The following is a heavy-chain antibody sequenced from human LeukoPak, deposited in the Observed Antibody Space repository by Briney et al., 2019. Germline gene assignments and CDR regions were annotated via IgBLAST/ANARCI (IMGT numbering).Heavy chain of an antibody. CDR3: AREDPSSSSWPLDY. V-gene: IGHV3-48*03. J-gene: IGHJ4*02. D-gene: IGHD6-13*01. CDR2: ISSSGSTI. CDR1: GFTFSSYE. Sequence: GGSLRLSCAASGFTFSSYEMNWVRQAPGKGLEWVSYISSSGSTIYYADSVKGRFTISRDNAKNSLYLQMNSLRAEDTAVYYCAREDPSSSSWPLDYWGQGTLVTVSS.